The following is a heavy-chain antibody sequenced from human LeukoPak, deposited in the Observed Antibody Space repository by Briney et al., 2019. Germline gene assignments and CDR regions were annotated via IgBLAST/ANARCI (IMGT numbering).Heavy chain of an antibody. CDR3: ANKVYCSTTSCYPAGY. CDR1: GDSLSSSNW. D-gene: IGHD2-2*01. J-gene: IGHJ4*02. Sequence: PSGTLSLTCAVSGDSLSSSNWWSWVRQPPGKGLEWIGEIYHSGTTNYNPSLKSRVTISLDTSKNHFSLKLSSVTAADTAVYYCANKVYCSTTSCYPAGYWGQGTLVTVSS. CDR2: IYHSGTT. V-gene: IGHV4-4*02.